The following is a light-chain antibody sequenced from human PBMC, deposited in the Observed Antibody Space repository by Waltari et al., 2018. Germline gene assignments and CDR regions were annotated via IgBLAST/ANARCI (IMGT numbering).Light chain of an antibody. Sequence: QSVLTQPPSVSAAPGQRVTISCSGGHSNIGNNYVSWYRQFPGTAPELLIYEDGARPSGVPGRFSGSKSGTSATLDITGLQAGDEADYYCGTWDSSLSGAVFGGGTHLTVL. J-gene: IGLJ7*01. CDR3: GTWDSSLSGAV. CDR2: EDG. CDR1: HSNIGNNY. V-gene: IGLV1-51*02.